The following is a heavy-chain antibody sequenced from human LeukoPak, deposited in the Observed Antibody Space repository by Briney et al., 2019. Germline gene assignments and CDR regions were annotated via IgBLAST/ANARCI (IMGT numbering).Heavy chain of an antibody. CDR2: ISSSSRSYI. CDR3: ARDPYSGNYGDYYYYYMDV. V-gene: IGHV3-21*01. J-gene: IGHJ6*03. CDR1: GFTFSSYS. Sequence: GGSLRLSCAASGFTFSSYSMNWVRQAPGKGLEWVSSISSSSRSYIYYADSVKGRFTISRDNAKNSLYLQMNSLRDEDTAVYYCARDPYSGNYGDYYYYYMDVWGKGTTVTISS. D-gene: IGHD1-26*01.